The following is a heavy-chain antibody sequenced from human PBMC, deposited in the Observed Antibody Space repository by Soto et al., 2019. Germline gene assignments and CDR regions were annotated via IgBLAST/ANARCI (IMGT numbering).Heavy chain of an antibody. J-gene: IGHJ6*03. V-gene: IGHV1-18*01. CDR1: GYTFSSFG. CDR2: ISPYSVNT. Sequence: QVQLVQSGAQVKKPGASVKVSCKAPGYTFSSFGISWVRQAPGQGLEWMGWISPYSVNTHYAQKFKGRVIMTTNTSTSTAHMELRSLRPDDTAVYYCARDVVVVASTPYYMYVCGKGTSVTISS. CDR3: ARDVVVVASTPYYMYV. D-gene: IGHD2-15*01.